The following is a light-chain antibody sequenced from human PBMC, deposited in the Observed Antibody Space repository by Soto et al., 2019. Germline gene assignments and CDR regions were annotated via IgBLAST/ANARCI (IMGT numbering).Light chain of an antibody. CDR3: MQGTHWPWT. V-gene: IGKV2-30*02. CDR1: QSLIHSDGNTS. CDR2: KVS. Sequence: DVVMTQSPLSLPVTLGQPASISCRSSQSLIHSDGNTSLNWFQQRRGQSPRRLIYKVSDRDSGAPDICTGSGSGNEFTMKISRVAAEDVGVYCCMQGTHWPWTFGQGTEVEIK. J-gene: IGKJ1*01.